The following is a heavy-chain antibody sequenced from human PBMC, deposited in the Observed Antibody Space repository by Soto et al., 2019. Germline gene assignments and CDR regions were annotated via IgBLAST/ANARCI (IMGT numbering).Heavy chain of an antibody. J-gene: IGHJ5*02. CDR2: ISGSGGST. V-gene: IGHV3-23*01. D-gene: IGHD6-13*01. Sequence: GGSLRLSCAASGFTFSSYAMSWVRQAPGKGLEWVSAISGSGGSTYYADSVKGRFTISRDNSKNTLYLQMNSPRAEDTAVYYCAKSPNIAAAGNWFDPWGQGTLVTVSS. CDR1: GFTFSSYA. CDR3: AKSPNIAAAGNWFDP.